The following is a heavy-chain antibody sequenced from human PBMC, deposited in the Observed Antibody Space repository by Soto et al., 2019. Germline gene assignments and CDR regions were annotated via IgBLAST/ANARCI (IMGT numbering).Heavy chain of an antibody. Sequence: ASVKVSCKASGYTFTSYAMHWVRQAPGQRLEWMGWINAGNGNTKYSQKFQGRVTITRDTSASTAYMELNSLRAEDTAVYYCAKDSAGLPVTDGYFDYWGQGTLVTVSS. D-gene: IGHD3-22*01. V-gene: IGHV1-3*01. J-gene: IGHJ4*02. CDR3: AKDSAGLPVTDGYFDY. CDR2: INAGNGNT. CDR1: GYTFTSYA.